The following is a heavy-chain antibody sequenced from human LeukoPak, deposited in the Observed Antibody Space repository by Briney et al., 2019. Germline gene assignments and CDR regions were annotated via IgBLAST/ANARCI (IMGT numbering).Heavy chain of an antibody. V-gene: IGHV4-59*01. CDR1: GGSISSYY. D-gene: IGHD3-22*01. J-gene: IGHJ3*02. CDR3: ARTYDSSDSAFDI. Sequence: SETLSLTCTVSGGSISSYYWGWIRQPPGKGLEWIGYIYYSGSTNYNPSLKSRVTISVDTSKNQFSLKLSSVTAADTAVYYCARTYDSSDSAFDIWGQGTMVTVSS. CDR2: IYYSGST.